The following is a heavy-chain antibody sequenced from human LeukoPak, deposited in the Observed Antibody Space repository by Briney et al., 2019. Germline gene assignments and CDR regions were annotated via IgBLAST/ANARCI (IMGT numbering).Heavy chain of an antibody. CDR1: GFTFSGSA. V-gene: IGHV3-73*01. J-gene: IGHJ4*02. D-gene: IGHD1-26*01. Sequence: GGSLRLSCAASGFTFSGSAMHWVRQASGKGLEWVGRIRSKANSYATAYAASVKGRFTISRDDSKNTAYLQMNSLKTEDTAVYYCAKDDSGSYSGRADYWGQGTLVTVSS. CDR2: IRSKANSYAT. CDR3: AKDDSGSYSGRADY.